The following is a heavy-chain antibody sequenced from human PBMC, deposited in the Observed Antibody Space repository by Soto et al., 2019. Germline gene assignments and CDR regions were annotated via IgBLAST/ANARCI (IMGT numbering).Heavy chain of an antibody. J-gene: IGHJ6*02. CDR3: AREGYDILTGYYKTYYYYGMDV. Sequence: GESLKISCKGSGYSITSYWIGWVRQMPGKGLEWMGIIYPGDSDTRYSPSFQGQVTISADKSISTAYLQWSSLKASDTAMYYCAREGYDILTGYYKTYYYYGMDVWGQGTTVTVSS. V-gene: IGHV5-51*01. CDR2: IYPGDSDT. CDR1: GYSITSYW. D-gene: IGHD3-9*01.